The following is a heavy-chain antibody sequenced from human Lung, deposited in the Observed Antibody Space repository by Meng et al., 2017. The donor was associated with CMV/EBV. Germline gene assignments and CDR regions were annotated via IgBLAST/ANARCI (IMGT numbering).Heavy chain of an antibody. J-gene: IGHJ3*01. V-gene: IGHV2-5*01. CDR3: AHRRLYPNVFDF. CDR2: IYWNDDK. D-gene: IGHD3-16*02. Sequence: SGPMLVKSTQTLTLTCTFSGFSLSTNGVGVVWIRQPPGKALEWLALIYWNDDKRYSPSLRTRLTTTKDTSKNQVVLRMTNLDPVDTATYFCAHRRLYPNVFDFWGQGTMVTFSS. CDR1: GFSLSTNGVG.